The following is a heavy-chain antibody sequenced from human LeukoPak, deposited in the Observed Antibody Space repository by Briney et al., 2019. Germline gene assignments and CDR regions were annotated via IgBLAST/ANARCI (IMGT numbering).Heavy chain of an antibody. CDR3: ARGRLLWFGELSHYGY. D-gene: IGHD3-10*01. CDR1: GFTFSSYA. CDR2: ISYDGSNK. V-gene: IGHV3-30-3*01. J-gene: IGHJ4*02. Sequence: SGGSLRLSCAASGFTFSSYAMHWVRQAPGKGLEWVAVISYDGSNKYYADSVKGRFTISRDNSKNTLYLQMNSLRAEDTAVYYCARGRLLWFGELSHYGYWGQGTLVTVSS.